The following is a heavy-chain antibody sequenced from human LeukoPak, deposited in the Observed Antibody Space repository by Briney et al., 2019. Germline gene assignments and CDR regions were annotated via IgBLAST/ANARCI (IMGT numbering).Heavy chain of an antibody. CDR2: ISYDGIDK. Sequence: PGGSLRLSCAASGFTFSSYDMNWVRQAPGKGLEWVAIISYDGIDKYYADSVKGRYTISRDNSKNTLYLQMNSLRAEDTAVYYCARSPSTVTSLNYFHYWGQGTLVTVSS. V-gene: IGHV3-30-3*01. CDR1: GFTFSSYD. D-gene: IGHD4-17*01. J-gene: IGHJ4*02. CDR3: ARSPSTVTSLNYFHY.